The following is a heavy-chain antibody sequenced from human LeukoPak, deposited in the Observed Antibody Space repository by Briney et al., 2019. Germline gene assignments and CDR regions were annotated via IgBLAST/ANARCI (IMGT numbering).Heavy chain of an antibody. V-gene: IGHV1-8*01. CDR3: VRSPRDSNLDY. J-gene: IGHJ4*02. Sequence: ASVKVSCKTSGYTFTSYDINWVRQSTGQGLEWMGWMNPNNGNTDYAQKFQGRVTMTSNTSIRTAYMELSSLKSEDTAVYYCVRSPRDSNLDYWGQGTLVTVSS. D-gene: IGHD2-15*01. CDR2: MNPNNGNT. CDR1: GYTFTSYD.